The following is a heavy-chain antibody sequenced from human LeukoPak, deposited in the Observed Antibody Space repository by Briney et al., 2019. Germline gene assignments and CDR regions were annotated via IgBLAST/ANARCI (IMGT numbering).Heavy chain of an antibody. V-gene: IGHV1-18*01. D-gene: IGHD3-10*01. J-gene: IGHJ5*02. CDR3: ARSPPYYYGSGTYYNQNTNWFDP. CDR1: GYTFTSYG. Sequence: ASVKVSCKASGYTFTSYGISWVRQAPGQGLEWMGWISAYNGNTNYAQKLQGRVTMTTDTSTSTAYMELRSLRSDDTAVYYCARSPPYYYGSGTYYNQNTNWFDPWGQGTLVTVSS. CDR2: ISAYNGNT.